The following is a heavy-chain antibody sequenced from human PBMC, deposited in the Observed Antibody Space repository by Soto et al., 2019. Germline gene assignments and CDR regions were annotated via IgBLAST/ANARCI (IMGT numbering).Heavy chain of an antibody. CDR3: ARLVIAAAGPSNGMDV. CDR2: IDPSDSYT. D-gene: IGHD6-13*01. J-gene: IGHJ6*02. CDR1: GYSFTSYW. Sequence: PXESLTISGKGSGYSFTSYWISLVRQMRGKGLEWMGRIDPSDSYTNYSPSFQGHVTISADKSISTAYLQWSSLKASDTAMYYCARLVIAAAGPSNGMDVWGQGTTVTVSS. V-gene: IGHV5-10-1*01.